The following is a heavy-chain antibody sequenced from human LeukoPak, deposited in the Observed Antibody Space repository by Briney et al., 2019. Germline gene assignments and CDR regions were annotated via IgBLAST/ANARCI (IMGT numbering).Heavy chain of an antibody. CDR3: AREGRYDSSGYLF. CDR1: GGSISSGGYY. V-gene: IGHV4-31*03. D-gene: IGHD3-22*01. J-gene: IGHJ4*02. Sequence: SETLSLTCTVSGGSISSGGYYWSWIRQHPGKGLEWIGYIYYSGSTYYNPSLKSRVTISVDTSKNQFSLKLSSVTAADTAVYYCAREGRYDSSGYLFWGQGTLDTVSS. CDR2: IYYSGST.